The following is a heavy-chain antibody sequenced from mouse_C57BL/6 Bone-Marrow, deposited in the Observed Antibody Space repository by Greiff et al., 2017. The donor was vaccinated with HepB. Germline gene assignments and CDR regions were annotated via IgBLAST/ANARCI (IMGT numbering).Heavy chain of an antibody. D-gene: IGHD2-5*01. Sequence: EVMLVESGGGLVKPGGSLTLSCAASGFSFSDYGMHWVRQSPEKGLEWVAYISSGSSTIYYAATVKGRFTISRDNAKNTLFLQMTSLRSEDTAMYYCARRYSNFWFAYWGQGTLVTVSA. CDR1: GFSFSDYG. CDR2: ISSGSSTI. CDR3: ARRYSNFWFAY. J-gene: IGHJ3*01. V-gene: IGHV5-17*01.